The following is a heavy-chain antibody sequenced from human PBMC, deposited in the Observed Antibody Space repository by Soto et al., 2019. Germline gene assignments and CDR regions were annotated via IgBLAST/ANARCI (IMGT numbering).Heavy chain of an antibody. J-gene: IGHJ6*02. CDR2: ISAYNGNT. D-gene: IGHD6-6*01. CDR1: ADTFTSYG. CDR3: ARDGGDSSFFYYYYGMDV. Sequence: ASVKVSCKAPADTFTSYGISWVRQAPGQGLEWMGWISAYNGNTNYAQKLQGRVTMTTDTSTSTAYMELRSLRSGDTAVYYCARDGGDSSFFYYYYGMDVWGQGTTVTVSS. V-gene: IGHV1-18*01.